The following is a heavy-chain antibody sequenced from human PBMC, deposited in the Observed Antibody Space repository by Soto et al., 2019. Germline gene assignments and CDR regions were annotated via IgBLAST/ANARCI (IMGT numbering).Heavy chain of an antibody. CDR2: ISSSSSYI. CDR1: GFTFSSYS. D-gene: IGHD4-4*01. J-gene: IGHJ6*02. CDR3: ARWTIGSNYVSAPGEGYYYYYGMDV. V-gene: IGHV3-21*01. Sequence: GGSLRLSCAASGFTFSSYSMNWVRQAPGKGLEWVSSISSSSSYIYYADSVKGRFTISRDNAKNSLYLQMNSLRAEDTAVYYCARWTIGSNYVSAPGEGYYYYYGMDVWGQGTTVTVSS.